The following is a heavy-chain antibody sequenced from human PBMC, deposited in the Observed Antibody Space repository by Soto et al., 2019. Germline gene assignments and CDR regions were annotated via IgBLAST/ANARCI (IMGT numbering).Heavy chain of an antibody. CDR1: GGSFSGYY. CDR2: INHSGST. Sequence: QVQLQQWGAGLLKPSETLSLTCAVYGGSFSGYYWSWIRQPPGKGLEWIGEINHSGSTNYNPSLKSRFTISVDTSKNQFSLKLSSVTAADTAVYYCARTVEYSSSLGQVGYWGQGTLVTVSS. CDR3: ARTVEYSSSLGQVGY. J-gene: IGHJ4*02. D-gene: IGHD6-6*01. V-gene: IGHV4-34*01.